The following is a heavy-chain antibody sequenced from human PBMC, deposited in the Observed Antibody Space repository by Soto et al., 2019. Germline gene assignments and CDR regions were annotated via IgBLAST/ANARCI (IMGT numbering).Heavy chain of an antibody. Sequence: PGGSLRLSCAASGFTFSSYGMHWVRQAPGKGLEWVAVIWYDGSNKYYADSVKGRFTISRDNSKNTLYLQMNSLRAEDTAVYYCARDGLLKSSSKYNWFDPWGQGTLVTVS. D-gene: IGHD3-10*01. J-gene: IGHJ5*02. V-gene: IGHV3-33*01. CDR2: IWYDGSNK. CDR3: ARDGLLKSSSKYNWFDP. CDR1: GFTFSSYG.